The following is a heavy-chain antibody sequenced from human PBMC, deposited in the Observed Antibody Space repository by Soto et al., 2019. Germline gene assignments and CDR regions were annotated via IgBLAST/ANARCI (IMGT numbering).Heavy chain of an antibody. Sequence: SETLSLTCAVYGGSFSGYYWSWIRQPPGKGLDWIGDINHSGSTNYNPSLKSRVTISVDTSKNQFSLKLSSVTAADTAAYYCARGPRTTMVRGVMISAYFQHWGQGTLVTVSS. CDR2: INHSGST. J-gene: IGHJ1*01. CDR1: GGSFSGYY. D-gene: IGHD3-10*01. V-gene: IGHV4-34*01. CDR3: ARGPRTTMVRGVMISAYFQH.